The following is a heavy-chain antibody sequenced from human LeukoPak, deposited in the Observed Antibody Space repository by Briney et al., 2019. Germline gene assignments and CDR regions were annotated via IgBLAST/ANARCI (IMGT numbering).Heavy chain of an antibody. V-gene: IGHV3-11*04. CDR2: ISSSGSTI. CDR1: GFTFSDYY. J-gene: IGHJ6*02. Sequence: PGGSLRLSCAASGFTFSDYYMSWIRQAPGKGLEWVSYISSSGSTIYYADSVKGRFTISRDNSKNTLYLQMNSLRVEDTAVYYCAREDLSYYYGMDVWGQGTTVTVSS. CDR3: AREDLSYYYGMDV.